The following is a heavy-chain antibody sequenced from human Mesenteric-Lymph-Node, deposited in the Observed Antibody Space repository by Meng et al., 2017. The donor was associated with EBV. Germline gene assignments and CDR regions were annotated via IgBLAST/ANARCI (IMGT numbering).Heavy chain of an antibody. CDR2: IYYSGST. Sequence: LQLQEAGPGLGKPSETLSLTCPVSGGSISSSSYYWGWIRQPPGKGLEWIGSIYYSGSTYYNPSLKSRVTISVDTSKNQFSLKLSSVTAADTAVYYCARDLVVAATPDIWWFDPWGQGTLVTVSS. V-gene: IGHV4-39*07. D-gene: IGHD2-15*01. CDR3: ARDLVVAATPDIWWFDP. CDR1: GGSISSSSYY. J-gene: IGHJ5*02.